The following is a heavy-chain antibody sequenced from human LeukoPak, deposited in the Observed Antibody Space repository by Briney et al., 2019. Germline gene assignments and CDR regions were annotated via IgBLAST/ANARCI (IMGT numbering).Heavy chain of an antibody. CDR1: GFTFSSYW. CDR2: IKQDGSEK. V-gene: IGHV3-7*01. Sequence: PGGSLRLSCAASGFTFSSYWMSWVRQAPGKGLEWVANIKQDGSEKYYVDSVKGRFTISRDNAKNSLYLQMNSLRAEDTAVYYCARGGDGSVLRFLEWLSGQGDNWFDPWGQGTLVTVSS. J-gene: IGHJ5*02. CDR3: ARGGDGSVLRFLEWLSGQGDNWFDP. D-gene: IGHD3-3*01.